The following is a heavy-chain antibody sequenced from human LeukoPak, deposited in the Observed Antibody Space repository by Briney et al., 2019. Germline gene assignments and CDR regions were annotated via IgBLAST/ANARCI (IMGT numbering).Heavy chain of an antibody. CDR1: GFTFSSYG. Sequence: GGSLRLSCAASGFTFSSYGMHWVRQAPGKGLEWVAFIRYDGSNKFYADSVKGRFTISRDNSKSTLYLQMNSLRAEDTAVYYCAKVGSGYEGPQGLDYWGQGTLVTVSS. CDR3: AKVGSGYEGPQGLDY. J-gene: IGHJ4*02. CDR2: IRYDGSNK. D-gene: IGHD5-12*01. V-gene: IGHV3-30*02.